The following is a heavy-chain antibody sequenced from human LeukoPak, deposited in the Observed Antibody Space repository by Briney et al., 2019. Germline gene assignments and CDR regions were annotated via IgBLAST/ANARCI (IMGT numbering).Heavy chain of an antibody. D-gene: IGHD6-13*01. J-gene: IGHJ4*02. V-gene: IGHV3-30*18. CDR1: GFIFSSYG. CDR2: ISYDGSNK. Sequence: GGSLRLSCAASGFIFSSYGMHWVRQAPGKGLEWVAVISYDGSNKYYADSVKGRFTISRDNSKNTLYLQMNSLRAEDTAVYYCAKSEQQLTFDYWGQGTLVTVSS. CDR3: AKSEQQLTFDY.